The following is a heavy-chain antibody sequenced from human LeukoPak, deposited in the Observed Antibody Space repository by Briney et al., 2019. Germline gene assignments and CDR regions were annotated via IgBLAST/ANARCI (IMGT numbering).Heavy chain of an antibody. CDR2: ISSSSSYI. D-gene: IGHD2-21*02. V-gene: IGHV3-21*01. Sequence: GGSLRLSCAASGFTFSSYSMNWVRQAPGKGLEWVSSISSSSSYIYYADSVKGRFTISRDNAKNSLYLQMNSLRAEDTAVYYCARDREPYCDGDCYFDYWGQGTLVTVSS. CDR3: ARDREPYCDGDCYFDY. J-gene: IGHJ4*02. CDR1: GFTFSSYS.